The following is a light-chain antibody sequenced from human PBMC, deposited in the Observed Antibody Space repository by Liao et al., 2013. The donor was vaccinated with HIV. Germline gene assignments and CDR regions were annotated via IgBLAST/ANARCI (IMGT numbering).Light chain of an antibody. CDR1: IIGGRS. V-gene: IGLV3-21*04. CDR3: QVWDSASTHPVI. Sequence: SYELTQPPSVSAAPGKTATMTCEGNIIGGRSVHWYQQKPGQAPVLVISYNNARPSGIPERFTGSNSGNTATLTISRVEAGDEADYYCQVWDSASTHPVIFGGGTKLTVL. CDR2: YNN. J-gene: IGLJ2*01.